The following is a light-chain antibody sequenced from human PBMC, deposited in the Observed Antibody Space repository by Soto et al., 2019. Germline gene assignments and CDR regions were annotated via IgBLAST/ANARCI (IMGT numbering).Light chain of an antibody. CDR1: TNDVGGYNY. V-gene: IGLV2-8*01. Sequence: QSALTQPPSASGSPGQSVTISCTGTTNDVGGYNYVSWYQQHPGKAPKLMICDVSKRPSGVPDRFSGSKSGNTASLTVSGLQAEDEADYYCSSYAGSNNVIFGGGTKLTVL. J-gene: IGLJ2*01. CDR3: SSYAGSNNVI. CDR2: DVS.